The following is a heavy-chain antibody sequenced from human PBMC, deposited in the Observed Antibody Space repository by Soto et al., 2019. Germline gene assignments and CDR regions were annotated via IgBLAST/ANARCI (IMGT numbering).Heavy chain of an antibody. V-gene: IGHV4-4*02. CDR3: ARLVYDTRLNYMYFDF. D-gene: IGHD3-10*01. CDR1: GVSISSGNW. CDR2: IFHDGTA. Sequence: SETLSLTCAVSGVSISSGNWWTWFLQSPQRGLEYIGEIFHDGTANYYPSFERRVAISVDTSKNQFSLKLTSVTAADTAIYFCARLVYDTRLNYMYFDFWGQGTLVTVSS. J-gene: IGHJ4*02.